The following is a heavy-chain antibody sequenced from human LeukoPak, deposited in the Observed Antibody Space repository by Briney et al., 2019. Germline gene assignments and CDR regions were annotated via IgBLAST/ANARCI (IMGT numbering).Heavy chain of an antibody. CDR3: ARQIYCGGDCYSGFDY. CDR2: IDHSGST. Sequence: SETLSLTCAVYGGSFSGYYWSWIRQPPGKGLEWIGEIDHSGSTNYNPSLKSRVTISVDTSKNQFSLKLSSVTAADTAVYYCARQIYCGGDCYSGFDYWGQGTLVTVSS. J-gene: IGHJ4*02. CDR1: GGSFSGYY. D-gene: IGHD2-21*01. V-gene: IGHV4-34*01.